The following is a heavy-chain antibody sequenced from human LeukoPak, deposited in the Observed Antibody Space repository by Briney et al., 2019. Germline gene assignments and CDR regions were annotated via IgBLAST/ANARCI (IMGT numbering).Heavy chain of an antibody. D-gene: IGHD3-3*01. Sequence: ASETLSLTCTVSGGSISSYYWSWIRQPPGKGLEWIGYIYYSGSTNYNPSLKSRVTISVDTSKNQFSLKLSSVTAADTAVYYCARAPSIFGFWRGYPSGAFCIWGQGTMVTVSS. CDR2: IYYSGST. V-gene: IGHV4-59*01. CDR3: ARAPSIFGFWRGYPSGAFCI. CDR1: GGSISSYY. J-gene: IGHJ3*02.